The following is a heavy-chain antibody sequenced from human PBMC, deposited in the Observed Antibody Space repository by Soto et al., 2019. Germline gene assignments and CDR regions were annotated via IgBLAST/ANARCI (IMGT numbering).Heavy chain of an antibody. CDR2: ISGSGGAT. CDR1: GFTFTSFA. CDR3: AKDLDYDILTGNWFDP. Sequence: GGSLRLSCAASGFTFTSFAVSWVRQAPGKGLEWVSAISGSGGATYYADSVKGRFTISRDNSKNTLYLQMNSLRAEDTAVYYCAKDLDYDILTGNWFDPWGQGTLVTVSS. V-gene: IGHV3-23*01. J-gene: IGHJ5*02. D-gene: IGHD3-9*01.